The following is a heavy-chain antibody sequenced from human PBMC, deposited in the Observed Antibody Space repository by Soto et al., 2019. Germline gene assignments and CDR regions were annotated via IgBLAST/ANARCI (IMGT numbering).Heavy chain of an antibody. CDR3: TTDQPERSFDY. V-gene: IGHV3-15*01. D-gene: IGHD1-1*01. CDR1: GFTFSNAW. Sequence: AGGSLRLSCAASGFTFSNAWMSWVRQAPGKGLEWVGRIKSKTDGGTTDYAAPVKGRFTISRDDSKNTLYLQMNSLKTEDTAVYYCTTDQPERSFDYWGQGTLVTVSS. CDR2: IKSKTDGGTT. J-gene: IGHJ4*02.